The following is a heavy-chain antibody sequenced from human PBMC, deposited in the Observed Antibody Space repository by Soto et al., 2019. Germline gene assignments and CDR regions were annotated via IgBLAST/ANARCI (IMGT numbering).Heavy chain of an antibody. V-gene: IGHV4-39*01. J-gene: IGHJ4*02. CDR1: SASLSSSTYY. D-gene: IGHD6-6*01. Sequence: SETLCLTCSVSSASLSSSTYYGSWIRQPPGRGPEWIGSIYYSGNTYYKPSLKSRVSISIDTSRNQFSLKLTSVTAADTGVYYCASSSPFHYWGPGILVT. CDR3: ASSSPFHY. CDR2: IYYSGNT.